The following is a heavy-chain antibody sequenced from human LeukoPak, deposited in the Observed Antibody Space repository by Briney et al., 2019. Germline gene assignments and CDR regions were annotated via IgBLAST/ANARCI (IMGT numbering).Heavy chain of an antibody. CDR1: GYSFTSYW. D-gene: IGHD2-21*01. CDR3: ASVVRGGDCYYPNWFDP. J-gene: IGHJ5*02. V-gene: IGHV5-51*01. CDR2: IYPGDSDT. Sequence: GESLKISCKGSGYSFTSYWIGWVRQMPGKGLECMGIIYPGDSDTRYSPSFQGQVTISADKSISTAYLQWSSLKASDTAMYYCASVVRGGDCYYPNWFDPWGQGTLVTVSS.